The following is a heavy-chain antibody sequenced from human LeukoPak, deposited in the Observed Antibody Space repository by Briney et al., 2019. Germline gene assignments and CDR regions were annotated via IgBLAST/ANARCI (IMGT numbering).Heavy chain of an antibody. V-gene: IGHV3-7*01. CDR2: IKGDGSEI. J-gene: IGHJ4*02. CDR1: GFTFSNYW. CDR3: ARDGSSFDY. Sequence: GGSLRLSCEASGFTFSNYWMSWVRQAPGKRLEWVANIKGDGSEIYYVDSVKGRFTISRDNDKNSLYLQMNNLRAEDTAVYYCARDGSSFDYWGQGTLVTVSS. D-gene: IGHD2-15*01.